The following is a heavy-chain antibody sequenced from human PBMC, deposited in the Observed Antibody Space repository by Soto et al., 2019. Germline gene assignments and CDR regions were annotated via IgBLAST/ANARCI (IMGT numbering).Heavy chain of an antibody. CDR2: INHSGST. J-gene: IGHJ4*02. CDR1: GGSFSGYY. D-gene: IGHD3-10*01. Sequence: QVQLQQWGAGLLKPSETLSLTCAVYGGSFSGYYWSWIRQPPGKGLEWIGEINHSGSTNYNPSLKSRVTISVDTSKNQFSLKLSSVTAADTAVYYCARGFPHYYGSGSYRPFDYWGQGTLVTVSS. V-gene: IGHV4-34*01. CDR3: ARGFPHYYGSGSYRPFDY.